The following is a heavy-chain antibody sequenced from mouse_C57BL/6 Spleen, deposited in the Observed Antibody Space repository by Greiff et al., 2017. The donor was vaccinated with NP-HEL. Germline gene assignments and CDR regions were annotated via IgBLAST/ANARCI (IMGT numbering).Heavy chain of an antibody. Sequence: VQLQQSGTVLARPGASVKMSCKTSGYTFTSYWMHWVKQRPGQGLEWIGAIYPGNSDTSYNQKFKGKAKLTAVTSASTAYMELSSLTNEDSAVYYCAIEGYSSNYIDYWGQGTTLTVSS. V-gene: IGHV1-5*01. CDR2: IYPGNSDT. D-gene: IGHD2-5*01. CDR3: AIEGYSSNYIDY. J-gene: IGHJ2*01. CDR1: GYTFTSYW.